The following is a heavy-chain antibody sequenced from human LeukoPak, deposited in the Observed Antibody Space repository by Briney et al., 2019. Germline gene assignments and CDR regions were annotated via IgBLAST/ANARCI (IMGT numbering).Heavy chain of an antibody. V-gene: IGHV3-30*02. CDR3: GKHDGSSDY. D-gene: IGHD3-22*01. CDR1: GFIFITYG. CDR2: IRSDGSDK. Sequence: GGSLRLSCAASGFIFITYGMHGDRQAPGKGLEWVAFIRSDGSDKSYAGSVMGRFTISRDNSRNTLHLQMNTLRAEDTAVYYCGKHDGSSDYWGQGTLVTVSS. J-gene: IGHJ4*02.